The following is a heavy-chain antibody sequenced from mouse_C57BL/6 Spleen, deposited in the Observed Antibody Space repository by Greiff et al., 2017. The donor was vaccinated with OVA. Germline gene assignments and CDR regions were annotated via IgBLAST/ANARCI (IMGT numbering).Heavy chain of an antibody. CDR2: INPNNGGT. CDR3: RRVNEGLDY. J-gene: IGHJ3*01. Sequence: EVQLQQSGPELVKPGASVKISCTASGYTFTDYYMNWVKQSHGKSLEWIGDINPNNGGTSYNQKFKGKATLTVDKSSSTAYMELRSLTSEDAAVYYGRRVNEGLDYWGQGTLVTVSA. CDR1: GYTFTDYY. V-gene: IGHV1-26*01.